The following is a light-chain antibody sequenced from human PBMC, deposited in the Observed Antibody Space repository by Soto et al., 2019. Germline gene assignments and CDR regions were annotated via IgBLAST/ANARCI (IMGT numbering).Light chain of an antibody. Sequence: EIVLTQSPGTLSLSPGERAALSCRASQSVGKNYLAWYRQKPGQAPRLLIHDASTRATGIPDRISGSGSGTDFTLTINRVEPDDLAVYYCQQYATPPITFGGGTVVDMK. J-gene: IGKJ4*01. CDR2: DAS. CDR3: QQYATPPIT. V-gene: IGKV3-20*01. CDR1: QSVGKNY.